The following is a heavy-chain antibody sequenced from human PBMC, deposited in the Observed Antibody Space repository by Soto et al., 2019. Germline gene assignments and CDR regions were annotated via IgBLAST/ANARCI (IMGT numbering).Heavy chain of an antibody. CDR1: GYTFTSSG. V-gene: IGHV1-18*04. Sequence: QVPLVQSGPEVKKPEASVKVSCKTSGYTFTSSGISWVRQAPGQGPEWMGWISGNNGVTNFARNFQDRVTLTIDSSTTKAYMEVRSLSFADTAIYYCARDEGGYGIFDDWGQGTLVTVSS. D-gene: IGHD5-12*01. J-gene: IGHJ4*02. CDR2: ISGNNGVT. CDR3: ARDEGGYGIFDD.